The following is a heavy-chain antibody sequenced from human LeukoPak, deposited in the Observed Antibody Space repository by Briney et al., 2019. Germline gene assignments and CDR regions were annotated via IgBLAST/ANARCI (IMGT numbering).Heavy chain of an antibody. CDR1: GFPFSGSG. D-gene: IGHD6-13*01. CDR3: AKDMETEGSSWSSFDY. CDR2: IWYDGSNQ. Sequence: GGSLRLSCAASGFPFSGSGMHWVRQAPGKGLEWVAVIWYDGSNQYYADSVKGRFTISRDNSKNTVDLQMNSLRAEDTAVYFCAKDMETEGSSWSSFDYWGQGTLVTVSS. V-gene: IGHV3-33*06. J-gene: IGHJ4*02.